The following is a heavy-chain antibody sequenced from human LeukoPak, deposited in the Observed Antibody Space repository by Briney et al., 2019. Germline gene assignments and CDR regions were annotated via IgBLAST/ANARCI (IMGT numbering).Heavy chain of an antibody. CDR3: AKGGWGSVVDI. V-gene: IGHV3-23*01. D-gene: IGHD7-27*01. J-gene: IGHJ3*02. CDR1: GFTFGNSA. Sequence: GGSLRLSCAASGFTFGNSAMSWVRQAPGKGLEWVSTIGGSGGNTYYADSVKGRFTISRDNSKSTLYLQMNSLRAEDTAMYCCAKGGWGSVVDIWGQGTMVTVSS. CDR2: IGGSGGNT.